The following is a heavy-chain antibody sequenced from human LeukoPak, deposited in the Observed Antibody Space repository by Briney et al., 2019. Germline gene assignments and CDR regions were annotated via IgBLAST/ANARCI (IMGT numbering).Heavy chain of an antibody. CDR3: AKRLSFGVAIGDFDY. CDR2: ISGSGDST. D-gene: IGHD3-3*01. CDR1: GFTFSNYA. V-gene: IGHV3-23*01. J-gene: IGHJ4*02. Sequence: GGSLRLACAASGFTFSNYAMSWVRQAPGKGLEWVSAISGSGDSTYYADSVKGRFTISRDSSMETLYLQMNSLRAEDTATYFCAKRLSFGVAIGDFDYWGQGTLVTVSS.